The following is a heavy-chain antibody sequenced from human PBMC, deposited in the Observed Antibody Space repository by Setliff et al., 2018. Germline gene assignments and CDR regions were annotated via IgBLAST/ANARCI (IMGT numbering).Heavy chain of an antibody. J-gene: IGHJ6*03. CDR1: GFTFSSYA. Sequence: GGSLRLSCAASGFTFSSYAMTWVRQAPGKGLEWVGRIKGKTDGLTTDYAAPVKGRFTISRDDSKNTLYLQMNSLQSEDTAVYYCARRGVGMGMDVWGKGTTVTVSS. V-gene: IGHV3-15*01. CDR3: ARRGVGMGMDV. CDR2: IKGKTDGLTT. D-gene: IGHD2-2*01.